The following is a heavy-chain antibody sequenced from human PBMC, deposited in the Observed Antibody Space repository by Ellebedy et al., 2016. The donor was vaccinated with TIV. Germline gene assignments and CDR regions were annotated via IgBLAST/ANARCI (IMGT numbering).Heavy chain of an antibody. D-gene: IGHD3-10*01. CDR3: ARDLAGGSGRFDP. J-gene: IGHJ5*02. V-gene: IGHV4-59*01. CDR2: IYYSGST. CDR1: GGSISHYS. Sequence: MPGGSLRLSCIVSGGSISHYSWSRIRQPPGKGLEWIESIYYSGSTNYNPSLKSRVIISVDTSKTQFSLKLNSVTAADTAVYYFARDLAGGSGRFDPWGQGTLVTVSS.